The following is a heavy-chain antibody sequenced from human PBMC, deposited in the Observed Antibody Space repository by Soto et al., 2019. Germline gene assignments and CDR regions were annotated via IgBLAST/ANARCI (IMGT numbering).Heavy chain of an antibody. CDR2: IYSGGST. Sequence: VGSLRLSCASSVFTVSSNYMSCVRHSPGKWLEWVSVIYSGGSTYYADSAKGRFTISRDNSKNTLYLQMNSLRAEDTAVYYCARETTTELRFLEWHDQGAFDIWGQGTMVNVSS. CDR1: VFTVSSNY. J-gene: IGHJ3*02. D-gene: IGHD3-3*01. V-gene: IGHV3-53*01. CDR3: ARETTTELRFLEWHDQGAFDI.